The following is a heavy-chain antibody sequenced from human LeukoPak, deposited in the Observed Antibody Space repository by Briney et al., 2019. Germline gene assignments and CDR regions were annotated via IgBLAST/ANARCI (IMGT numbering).Heavy chain of an antibody. CDR3: ARVKFYCSGGSCYSDVPFDY. CDR2: INHSGST. Sequence: SETLSLTCAVYGGSFSGYYWSWIRQPPGKGLEWIGEINHSGSTNYNPSLKSRVTISVDTSKNQFSLKLSSVTAADTAVYYCARVKFYCSGGSCYSDVPFDYWGQGTLVTVSS. CDR1: GGSFSGYY. J-gene: IGHJ4*02. V-gene: IGHV4-34*01. D-gene: IGHD2-15*01.